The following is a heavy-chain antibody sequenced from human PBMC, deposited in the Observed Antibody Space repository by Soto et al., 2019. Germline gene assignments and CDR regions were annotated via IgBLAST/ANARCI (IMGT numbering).Heavy chain of an antibody. V-gene: IGHV3-30*18. CDR1: GFTFSNFG. Sequence: QVQLVESGGGMIQPGKSLRRSCVASGFTFSNFGMHWVRQAPGKGLEWVAGIAYAGRSESYVDSVRGRFTLSRDNSKNTLSQQRISRRPEDTGVYYWAKDLEVVMVLSATRGLDVWGQGITVTVAS. J-gene: IGHJ6*01. CDR2: IAYAGRSE. D-gene: IGHD2-15*01. CDR3: AKDLEVVMVLSATRGLDV.